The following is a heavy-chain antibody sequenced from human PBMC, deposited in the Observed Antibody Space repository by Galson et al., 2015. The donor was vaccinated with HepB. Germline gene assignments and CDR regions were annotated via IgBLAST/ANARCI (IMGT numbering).Heavy chain of an antibody. J-gene: IGHJ4*02. D-gene: IGHD3-16*01. CDR1: GFSFGDYA. CDR2: IRSKGYGATT. V-gene: IGHV3-49*03. Sequence: SLRLSCAASGFSFGDYAMTWFRQAPGKGLEWVGFIRSKGYGATTDYAASVRGRSTISRDDSRSIAYLQMNSLKTEDTAVYYCTRDEDYEYLWGSWFEYWGQGTLATVSS. CDR3: TRDEDYEYLWGSWFEY.